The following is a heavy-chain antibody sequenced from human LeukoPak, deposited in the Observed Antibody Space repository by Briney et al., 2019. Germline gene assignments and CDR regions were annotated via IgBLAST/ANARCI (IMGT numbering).Heavy chain of an antibody. CDR3: ARDYGDSSFSDY. J-gene: IGHJ4*02. Sequence: PGGSLRLSCAASGFTFSRYWMSWVRQAPGKGLEGVANIKQDGSEKYYVDSVKGRFTISRDNAKNSLYLQMNSLRAEDTAVYYCARDYGDSSFSDYWGQGTLVTVSS. CDR1: GFTFSRYW. V-gene: IGHV3-7*01. D-gene: IGHD4-17*01. CDR2: IKQDGSEK.